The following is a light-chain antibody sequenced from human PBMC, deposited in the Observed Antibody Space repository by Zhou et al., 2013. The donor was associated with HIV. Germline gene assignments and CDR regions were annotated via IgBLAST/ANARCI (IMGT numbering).Light chain of an antibody. V-gene: IGKV3-20*01. Sequence: EIVLTQSPGTLSLSPGERAALSCRASQSVSKNSVAWYQQRPGQAPRLLIYGASTRATGIPGRFSGSGSGTDFTLTITSLEPEDFAVYYCQLYDTSRGLTFGGGTKVE. CDR1: QSVSKNS. CDR3: QLYDTSRGLT. J-gene: IGKJ4*01. CDR2: GAS.